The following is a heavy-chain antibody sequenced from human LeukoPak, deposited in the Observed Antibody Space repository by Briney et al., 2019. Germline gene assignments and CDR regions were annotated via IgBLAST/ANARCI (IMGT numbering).Heavy chain of an antibody. Sequence: GGSLRLSCAASGFTFSGYTMNWVRQAPGKGLECVSYISSSSTSIYYADSVKGRFTISRDNAKNSLYLQMNSLRAEDTAVYYCARASYGGYVGYWGQGTLVTVSS. V-gene: IGHV3-48*01. CDR3: ARASYGGYVGY. D-gene: IGHD5-12*01. J-gene: IGHJ4*02. CDR2: ISSSSTSI. CDR1: GFTFSGYT.